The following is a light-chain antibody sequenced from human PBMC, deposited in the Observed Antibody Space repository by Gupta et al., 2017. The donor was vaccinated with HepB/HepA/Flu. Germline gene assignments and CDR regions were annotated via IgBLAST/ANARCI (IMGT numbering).Light chain of an antibody. V-gene: IGLV1-40*01. CDR2: GNS. CDR1: SSNIGAGYD. CDR3: QSYDSSMSVV. Sequence: QSVLTQPPSVSGPPGQRVTLSCTGSSSNIGAGYDVHWYQQLPGTAPKLLIYGNSNRPAGVPDRFSGSKSGTSASLAITGLQAEDEADYYCQSYDSSMSVVFGGGTKLTVL. J-gene: IGLJ2*01.